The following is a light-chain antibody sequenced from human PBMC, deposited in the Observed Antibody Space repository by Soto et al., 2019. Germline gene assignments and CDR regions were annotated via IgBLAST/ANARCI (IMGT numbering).Light chain of an antibody. Sequence: EIVMTQSPATLSVSPGERVTLSCRASQSVSTNLAWYQQKPGQAPRLLIYGASTRATGIPARFSGSGSETEFTLTISSLQSEDFAVYYCQQYRNWPPTYTFGQGTKLEIK. J-gene: IGKJ2*01. V-gene: IGKV3-15*01. CDR2: GAS. CDR1: QSVSTN. CDR3: QQYRNWPPTYT.